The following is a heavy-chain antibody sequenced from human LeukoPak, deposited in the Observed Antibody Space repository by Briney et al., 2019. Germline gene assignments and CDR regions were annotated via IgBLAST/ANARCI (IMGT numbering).Heavy chain of an antibody. D-gene: IGHD2-21*01. J-gene: IGHJ6*03. CDR2: IYYSGST. Sequence: PSETLSLTCTVSGGSISSSSYYWGWIRQPPGKGLEWIGSIYYSGSTYYNPSPKSRVTISVDTSKNQFSLKLSSVTAADTAVYYCASYSYYYYYYMDVWGKGTTVTVSS. CDR3: ASYSYYYYYYMDV. V-gene: IGHV4-39*01. CDR1: GGSISSSSYY.